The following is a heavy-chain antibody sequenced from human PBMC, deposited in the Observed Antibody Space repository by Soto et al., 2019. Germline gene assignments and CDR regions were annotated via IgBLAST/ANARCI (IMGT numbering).Heavy chain of an antibody. CDR2: IVPIVGTT. Sequence: QVQLVQSGAEVRQPASSVKVSRKTSGGTFSSYAISWVRQAPGQGLEWMGGIVPIVGTTTYAQKFQGRVTITADEAPSTASMQLSRLRSDDTAVYYCVRVVAIPGYPDHWGQGTLVTVSS. CDR3: VRVVAIPGYPDH. V-gene: IGHV1-69*12. CDR1: GGTFSSYA. D-gene: IGHD5-12*01. J-gene: IGHJ4*02.